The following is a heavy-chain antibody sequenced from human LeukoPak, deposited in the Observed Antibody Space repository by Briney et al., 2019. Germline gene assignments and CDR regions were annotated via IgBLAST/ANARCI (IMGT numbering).Heavy chain of an antibody. V-gene: IGHV3-30*04. J-gene: IGHJ4*02. CDR2: MSNDGN. CDR1: GFTFSSYT. CDR3: ARDGGGGGSYPDY. D-gene: IGHD1-26*01. Sequence: GRSLRLSCAASGFTFSSYTMHWVRQAPGKGLEWVAVMSNDGNYYADSEKGRFTISRDNSKNTLYLQMNSLRPEDMAVYYCARDGGGGGSYPDYWGQGTLVTVSS.